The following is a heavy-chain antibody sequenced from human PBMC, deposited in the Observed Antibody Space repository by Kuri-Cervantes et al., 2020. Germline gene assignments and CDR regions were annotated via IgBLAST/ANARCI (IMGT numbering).Heavy chain of an antibody. Sequence: GGSLRLSCAASGFTFSSYSMNWVRQAPGKGLEWVSSISSSSSYIYYADSVKGRFTISRDNSKNTLYLQMNSLRVEDTGLYYCSTIGGIIWSSFTDVWGKGTTVTVSS. CDR3: STIGGIIWSSFTDV. D-gene: IGHD3-3*01. CDR2: ISSSSSYI. J-gene: IGHJ6*04. CDR1: GFTFSSYS. V-gene: IGHV3-21*06.